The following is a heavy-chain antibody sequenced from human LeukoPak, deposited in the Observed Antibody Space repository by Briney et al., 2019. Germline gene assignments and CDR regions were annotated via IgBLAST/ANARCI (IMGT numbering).Heavy chain of an antibody. CDR1: GDSITNYF. V-gene: IGHV4-59*01. CDR2: IYYTGNT. CDR3: ARGRVAYSAYYFDY. J-gene: IGHJ4*02. Sequence: SETLSLTCTVSGDSITNYFWSWIRQPPGKGLEWIGYIYYTGNTNYKPSLKSRVTISVDTSTNQFSLRLRSVTAADTAVCYCARGRVAYSAYYFDYWGRGTRVTVSS. D-gene: IGHD2-15*01.